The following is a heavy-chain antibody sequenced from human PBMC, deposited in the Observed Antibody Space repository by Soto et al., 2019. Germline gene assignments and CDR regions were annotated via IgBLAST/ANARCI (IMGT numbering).Heavy chain of an antibody. J-gene: IGHJ4*02. CDR3: ARGDILTGYSH. D-gene: IGHD3-9*01. V-gene: IGHV4-34*01. Sequence: PSEILCLTRAVYGGSFSGYDWSWIRQPPGKGLEWIGEINHRGRTNYNPSLKSRVTISVDTSKNQFSLKLSSVTAADTAVYYCARGDILTGYSHWGQGTLVTVSS. CDR2: INHRGRT. CDR1: GGSFSGYD.